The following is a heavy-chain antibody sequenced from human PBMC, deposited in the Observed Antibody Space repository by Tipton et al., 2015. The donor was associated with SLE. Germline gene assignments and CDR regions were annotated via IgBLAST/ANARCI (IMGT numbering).Heavy chain of an antibody. CDR1: GFTFSAYG. D-gene: IGHD1-1*01. CDR3: AKLDGYNSNYFDS. V-gene: IGHV3-23*03. Sequence: SLRFSCAASGFTFSAYGMSWVRQAPGKGLEWVSLIYSGGKTSFADSVKGRFSISRDNSENTLHLQMRSLRAEDTAVYYCAKLDGYNSNYFDSWGQGTLVTVSS. J-gene: IGHJ4*02. CDR2: IYSGGKT.